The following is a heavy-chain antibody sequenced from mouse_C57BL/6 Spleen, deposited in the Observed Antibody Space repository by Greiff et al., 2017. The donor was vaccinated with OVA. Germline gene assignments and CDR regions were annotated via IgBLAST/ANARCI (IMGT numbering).Heavy chain of an antibody. Sequence: QVQLKHSGAELVKPGASVKLSCKASGYTFTSYWMHWVKQRPGQGLEWIEMIHPNSGSTNYNEKFKSKATLTVDKSSSTAYMQLSSLTSEDSAVYYCARSTYYYGSSGYAMDYWGQGTSVTVSS. D-gene: IGHD1-1*01. CDR3: ARSTYYYGSSGYAMDY. V-gene: IGHV1-64*01. CDR2: IHPNSGST. CDR1: GYTFTSYW. J-gene: IGHJ4*01.